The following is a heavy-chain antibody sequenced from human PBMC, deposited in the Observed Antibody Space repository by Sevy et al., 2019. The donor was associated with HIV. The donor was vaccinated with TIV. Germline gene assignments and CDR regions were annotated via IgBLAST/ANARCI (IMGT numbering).Heavy chain of an antibody. CDR1: GYTFTIYG. CDR2: ISAYSGNT. CDR3: AREGQVGGYWFDP. Sequence: ASVKVSCKASGYTFTIYGISWVRQAPEQGLEWMGWISAYSGNTNYAQNLQGRVTMTTDTSTTTAYMELRSLRFDDTAVYFCAREGQVGGYWFDPWGQGTLVTVSS. J-gene: IGHJ5*02. D-gene: IGHD3-16*01. V-gene: IGHV1-18*01.